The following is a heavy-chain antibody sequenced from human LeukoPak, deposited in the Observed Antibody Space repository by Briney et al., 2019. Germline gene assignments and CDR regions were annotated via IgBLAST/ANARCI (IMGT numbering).Heavy chain of an antibody. D-gene: IGHD1-26*01. V-gene: IGHV3-30*04. CDR1: GFNFSSYA. J-gene: IGHJ5*02. CDR3: ARDPSGSSPIDP. Sequence: PGGSLRLSCAASGFNFSSYAMHWVRQAPGKGLEWVAVISYDGSNRYYADSVKGRFTISRDNSKNTLYLQMNSLRAEDTAVYYCARDPSGSSPIDPWGQGTLVTVSS. CDR2: ISYDGSNR.